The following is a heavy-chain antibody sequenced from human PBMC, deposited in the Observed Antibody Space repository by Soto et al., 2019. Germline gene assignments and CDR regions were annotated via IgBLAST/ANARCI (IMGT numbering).Heavy chain of an antibody. CDR3: AQHHYYDTSWFDP. V-gene: IGHV4-39*01. D-gene: IGHD3-22*01. J-gene: IGHJ5*02. CDR2: IYYSGST. CDR1: GGSISSSSYY. Sequence: SETLSLTCTVSGGSISSSSYYWGWIRQPPGKGLEWIGSIYYSGSTYYNPSLKSRVTISVDTSKNQFSLKLSSVTAADTAVYYCAQHHYYDTSWFDPWGQGTLVTVSS.